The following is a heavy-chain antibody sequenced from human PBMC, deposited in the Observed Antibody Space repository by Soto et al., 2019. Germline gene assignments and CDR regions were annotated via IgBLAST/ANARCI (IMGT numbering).Heavy chain of an antibody. Sequence: VQVLESGGGLVQPGGSLRLSCSVSGFAFGGFTMTWVRQAPGKGLEWVSSISGSAARTYYADSVQGRFTISRDNSKSPLYLQINSLRVEDTAEYYCARGGVGTTGSCDFWGQGTLVAVSS. CDR1: GFAFGGFT. CDR2: ISGSAART. D-gene: IGHD6-13*01. CDR3: ARGGVGTTGSCDF. J-gene: IGHJ4*02. V-gene: IGHV3-23*01.